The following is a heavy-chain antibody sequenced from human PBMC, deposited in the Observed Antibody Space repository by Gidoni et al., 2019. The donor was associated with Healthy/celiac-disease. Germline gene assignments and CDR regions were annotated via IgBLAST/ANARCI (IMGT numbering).Heavy chain of an antibody. CDR3: ARIRSSSEKRYYYYYMDV. CDR1: GFPLSTRGTC. CDR2: IDWADDK. Sequence: QVTLRESGPALVKHTQSLTLTCTFSGFPLSTRGTCVSRIRQPPGNALEWLARIDWADDKYYSTSLKTRLRISKDTSKSQVVLTMTNMDPVDTATYYCARIRSSSEKRYYYYYMDVWGKGTTVTVSS. V-gene: IGHV2-70*15. D-gene: IGHD6-6*01. J-gene: IGHJ6*03.